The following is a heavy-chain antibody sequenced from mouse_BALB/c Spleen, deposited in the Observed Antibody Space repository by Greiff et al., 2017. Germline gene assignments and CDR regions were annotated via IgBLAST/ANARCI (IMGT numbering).Heavy chain of an antibody. Sequence: DVQLVESGGGLVQPGGSRKLSCAASGFTFSSFGMHWVRQAPEKGLEWVAYISSGSSTIYYADTVKGRFTISRDNPKNTLFLQMTSLRSEDTAMYYCARNYGSRFDYWGQGTTLTVSS. CDR2: ISSGSSTI. V-gene: IGHV5-17*02. CDR3: ARNYGSRFDY. CDR1: GFTFSSFG. J-gene: IGHJ2*01. D-gene: IGHD1-1*01.